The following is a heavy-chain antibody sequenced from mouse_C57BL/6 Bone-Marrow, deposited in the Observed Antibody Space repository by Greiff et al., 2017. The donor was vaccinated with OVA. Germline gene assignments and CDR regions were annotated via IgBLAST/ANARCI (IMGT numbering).Heavy chain of an antibody. Sequence: QVQLQQPGAELVKPGASVKMSCKASGYTFTSYWITWVKQRPGQGLEWIGDIYPGRGSTNYNEKFKSKATLTVDTSSSTAYMQLSSLTSEDSAVYYCATSSYGSSYGGFAYWGQGTLVTVSA. CDR1: GYTFTSYW. D-gene: IGHD1-1*01. V-gene: IGHV1-55*01. J-gene: IGHJ3*01. CDR2: IYPGRGST. CDR3: ATSSYGSSYGGFAY.